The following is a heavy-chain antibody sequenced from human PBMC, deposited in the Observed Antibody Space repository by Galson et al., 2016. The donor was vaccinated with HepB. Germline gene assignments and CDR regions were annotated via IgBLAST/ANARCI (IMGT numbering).Heavy chain of an antibody. CDR1: GASISDSNW. CDR3: ARAAITPGARMVFDP. Sequence: ETLSLTCAVSGASISDSNWWTWVRHVPGKGLEWIGEIYHTGTSNNNPFLSSRFTLSVDKSRNQFSLNLTSVTAADTAVYYCARAAITPGARMVFDPWGQGILVTVSS. D-gene: IGHD2-2*01. J-gene: IGHJ5*02. CDR2: IYHTGTS. V-gene: IGHV4-4*02.